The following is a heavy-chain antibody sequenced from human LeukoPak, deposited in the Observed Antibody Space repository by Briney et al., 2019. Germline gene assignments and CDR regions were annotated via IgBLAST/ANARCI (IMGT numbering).Heavy chain of an antibody. Sequence: GRSLRLSCAASGFTFSSYGIHWVRQAPGKGLEWVAVIWYDGSNKYYADSVKGRFTISRDNSKNTLYLQMNSLRAEDTAAYYCAKDWDEGDDFFDYWGQGTLVTVSS. CDR3: AKDWDEGDDFFDY. D-gene: IGHD2-21*02. CDR2: IWYDGSNK. CDR1: GFTFSSYG. V-gene: IGHV3-33*06. J-gene: IGHJ4*02.